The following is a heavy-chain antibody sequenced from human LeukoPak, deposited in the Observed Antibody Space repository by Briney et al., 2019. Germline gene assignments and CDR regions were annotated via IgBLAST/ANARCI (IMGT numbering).Heavy chain of an antibody. V-gene: IGHV1-2*02. D-gene: IGHD2-2*01. CDR2: INPNSGGT. CDR3: ARERYQLHDAFAL. CDR1: GYTFTGYY. Sequence: ASVKVSCKASGYTFTGYYMHWVRQAPGQGLEWMGWINPNSGGTNYAQKFQGRVTMTRDTSISTAYMELSRLRSDDTAVYYSARERYQLHDAFALWGQGTMVTVSS. J-gene: IGHJ3*01.